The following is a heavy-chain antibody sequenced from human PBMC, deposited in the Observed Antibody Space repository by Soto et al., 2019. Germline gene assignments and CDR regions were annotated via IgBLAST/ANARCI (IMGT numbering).Heavy chain of an antibody. D-gene: IGHD4-17*01. CDR2: ISGSGGST. J-gene: IGHJ3*02. V-gene: IGHV3-23*01. Sequence: EVQLLESGGGLVQPGGSLRLSCAASGFTFSSYAMSWVRQAPGKGLEWVSAISGSGGSTYYADSVKGRFTISRDNSKNTMYLQMNRLRAEDTAVYYCAKVKGVTMDAFDIWGQGTMVTVSS. CDR3: AKVKGVTMDAFDI. CDR1: GFTFSSYA.